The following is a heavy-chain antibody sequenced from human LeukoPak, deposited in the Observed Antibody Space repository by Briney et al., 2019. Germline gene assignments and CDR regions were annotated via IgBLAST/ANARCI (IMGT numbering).Heavy chain of an antibody. D-gene: IGHD5-12*01. CDR3: AKRPPYSGYEAHFDY. CDR2: ISGSGGST. CDR1: GFTFSSYA. J-gene: IGHJ4*02. Sequence: PGGSLRLSCAASGFTFSSYALSWVRQAPGKGLEWVSAISGSGGSTYYADSVKGRFTISRDNSKNTLYLQMNSLRAEDTAVYYCAKRPPYSGYEAHFDYWGQGTLVTVSS. V-gene: IGHV3-23*01.